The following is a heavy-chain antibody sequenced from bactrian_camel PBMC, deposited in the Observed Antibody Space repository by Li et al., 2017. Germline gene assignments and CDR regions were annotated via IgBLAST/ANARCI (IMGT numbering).Heavy chain of an antibody. V-gene: IGHV3S26*01. J-gene: IGHJ4*01. Sequence: VQLVESGGGSVRAGGSLRLSCAASGYTYSSYCMSWFRQAPGKEREGVASIDSDGGTSYADSVKGQFTMSRDNANNTVYLQMNNLKPEDTAKYYCAARSSGTLCPAEVDQYAYWGPGTQVTVS. D-gene: IGHD2*01. CDR2: IDSDGGT. CDR3: AARSSGTLCPAEVDQYAY. CDR1: GYTYSSYC.